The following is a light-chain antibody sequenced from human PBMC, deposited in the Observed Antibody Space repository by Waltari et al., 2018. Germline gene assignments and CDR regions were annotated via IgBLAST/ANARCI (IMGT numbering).Light chain of an antibody. Sequence: QSALTQPASVSGSPGQSITISCTGTSSDVGGYNYVSWYQHHPGKAPKRRIYEVTNRPSGVSNRFSGSKSGNTASLTISGRQGEDEADYYCSSFTSDITRIFGGGTKLTVL. CDR1: SSDVGGYNY. J-gene: IGLJ2*01. V-gene: IGLV2-14*01. CDR3: SSFTSDITRI. CDR2: EVT.